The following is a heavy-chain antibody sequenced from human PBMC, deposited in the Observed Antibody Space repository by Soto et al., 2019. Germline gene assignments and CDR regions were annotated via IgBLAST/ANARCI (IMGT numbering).Heavy chain of an antibody. CDR3: AGSVGGGFDY. CDR1: GFTVSSNY. V-gene: IGHV3-66*01. CDR2: VYIGGNT. Sequence: GSLRLSCAASGFTVSSNYMSWVRQAPGKGLEWVSVVYIGGNTYYAESVEDRFTISRDNSQNMLYLQMNSLRAEDTAVYYCAGSVGGGFDYWGQGTLVTVSS. J-gene: IGHJ4*02. D-gene: IGHD3-16*01.